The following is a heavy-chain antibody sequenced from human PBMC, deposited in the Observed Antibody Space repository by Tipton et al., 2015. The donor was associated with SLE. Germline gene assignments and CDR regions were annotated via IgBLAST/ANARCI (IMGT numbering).Heavy chain of an antibody. CDR3: ASGTLEWSHEPDY. CDR2: IYASGST. J-gene: IGHJ4*02. CDR1: GGSITNDNHY. V-gene: IGHV4-61*02. Sequence: TLSLTCTVSGGSITNDNHYWSWIRQPAGKGLEWIGRIYASGSTNYNPSLKSRLTISVDTSKNQFSLKLNSVTAVDTAMFYCASGTLEWSHEPDYWGQGTLVTVSS. D-gene: IGHD3-3*01.